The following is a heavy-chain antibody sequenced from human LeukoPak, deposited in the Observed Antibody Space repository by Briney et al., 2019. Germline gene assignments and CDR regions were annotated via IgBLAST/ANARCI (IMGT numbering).Heavy chain of an antibody. D-gene: IGHD2-8*02. V-gene: IGHV3-48*03. CDR2: ISSGSSSR. J-gene: IGHJ4*02. CDR3: ARDSPYGTAGY. CDR1: GFTFSDYE. Sequence: GGSLRLSCAASGFTFSDYEMNWVRQAPGKGLQWVSYISSGSSSRNYADSVKGRFIVSRDNTKNSLYLQMNSLRAEDTAVYYCARDSPYGTAGYWGQGTLVTVSS.